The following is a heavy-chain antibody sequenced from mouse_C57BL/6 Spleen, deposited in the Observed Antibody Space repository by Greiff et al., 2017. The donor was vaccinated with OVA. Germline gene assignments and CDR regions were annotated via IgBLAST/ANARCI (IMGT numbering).Heavy chain of an antibody. CDR1: GFTFSSYA. Sequence: DVKLVESGGGLVKPGGSLKLSCAASGFTFSSYAMSWVRQTPEKRLEWVATISDGGSYTYYPDNVKGRFTISRDNAKNNLYLQMSHLKSEDTAMYYCARRGGHYFDYWGQGTTLTVSS. CDR3: ARRGGHYFDY. J-gene: IGHJ2*01. V-gene: IGHV5-4*03. CDR2: ISDGGSYT.